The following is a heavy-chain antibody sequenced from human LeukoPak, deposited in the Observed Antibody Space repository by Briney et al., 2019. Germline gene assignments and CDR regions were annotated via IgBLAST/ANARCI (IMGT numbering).Heavy chain of an antibody. CDR2: IYHSGST. V-gene: IGHV4-38-2*01. CDR3: ARGRNYYYDSSGYYYWFDP. CDR1: GYSISSGYY. J-gene: IGHJ5*02. Sequence: SETLSLTCAVSGYSISSGYYWGWIRQPPGKGLEWIGSIYHSGSTYYNPSLKSRVTISVETSKNQFSLKLTSVTAADTAVYYCARGRNYYYDSSGYYYWFDPWGQGTLVTVSS. D-gene: IGHD3-22*01.